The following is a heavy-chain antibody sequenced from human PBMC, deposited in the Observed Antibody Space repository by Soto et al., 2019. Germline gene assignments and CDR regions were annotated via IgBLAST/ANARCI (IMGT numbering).Heavy chain of an antibody. V-gene: IGHV1-2*02. CDR1: GYSFTDHY. CDR3: ARDTAGGAMVWGRSRWFDP. Sequence: QVQLVQSGAEVREPGASLKVSCKASGYSFTDHYMHWVRQAPGQGLEWMGWINPYSGGTKSAQQFQGRVTMTLDMSISTAYMELSSLRSEDTAVYYCARDTAGGAMVWGRSRWFDPWGQGTLVTVSS. CDR2: INPYSGGT. D-gene: IGHD3-10*01. J-gene: IGHJ5*02.